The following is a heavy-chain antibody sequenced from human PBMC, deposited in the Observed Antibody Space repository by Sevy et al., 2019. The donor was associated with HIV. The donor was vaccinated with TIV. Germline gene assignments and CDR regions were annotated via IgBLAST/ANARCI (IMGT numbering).Heavy chain of an antibody. Sequence: GGSLRLSCAASGFSFDDYAMHWVRQAPGKGLEWVSGISWNSAFIGYADSVKGRYTISRDNSKNTLYLQMNSLRAEDTAVYYCARDRRGYCSSTSCYPYGMDVWGQGTTVTVSS. V-gene: IGHV3-9*01. J-gene: IGHJ6*02. CDR1: GFSFDDYA. D-gene: IGHD2-2*01. CDR2: ISWNSAFI. CDR3: ARDRRGYCSSTSCYPYGMDV.